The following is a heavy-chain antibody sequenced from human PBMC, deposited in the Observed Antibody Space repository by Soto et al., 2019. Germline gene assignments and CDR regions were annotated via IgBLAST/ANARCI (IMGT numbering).Heavy chain of an antibody. D-gene: IGHD3-3*02. CDR2: IIPLFGTP. CDR3: ARLAHSIFGGGNCYRLDSFFDS. Sequence: QVQLVQSGAEVKKPGSSLNVSCKTSGVTFSTSGISWVRQGTGQGLEWMGGIIPLFGTPKYARKFQGRVSITADESATTTYMEVSGLRSDDPAVYYCARLAHSIFGGGNCYRLDSFFDSWGQGSLVVGSS. V-gene: IGHV1-69*01. J-gene: IGHJ5*01. CDR1: GVTFSTSG.